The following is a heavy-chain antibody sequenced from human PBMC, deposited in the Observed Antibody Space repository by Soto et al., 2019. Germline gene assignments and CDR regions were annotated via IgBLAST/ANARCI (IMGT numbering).Heavy chain of an antibody. J-gene: IGHJ4*02. CDR1: GGSISSYY. Sequence: SETLSLTCTVSGGSISSYYWSWIRQPPGKGLEWIGYIYYSGSTNYNPSLKSRVTIAVDTSKNQFSLKLSSVTAADTAVYYCARDSGYSYGPGSFDYWGQGTLVTVSS. D-gene: IGHD5-18*01. CDR2: IYYSGST. V-gene: IGHV4-59*01. CDR3: ARDSGYSYGPGSFDY.